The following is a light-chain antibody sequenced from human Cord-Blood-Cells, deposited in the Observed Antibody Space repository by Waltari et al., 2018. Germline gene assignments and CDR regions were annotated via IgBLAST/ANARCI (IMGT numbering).Light chain of an antibody. Sequence: EIVLTQSPGTLSLSPGERATLSCRASQSVSSSYLAWYQQKPGQAPRLLIYGASSRATGIPDRFSGSGSGTDFTLTISRLETEDFAVYYCQQYGSSPSGTFGQGTKLEIK. V-gene: IGKV3-20*01. J-gene: IGKJ2*01. CDR2: GAS. CDR1: QSVSSSY. CDR3: QQYGSSPSGT.